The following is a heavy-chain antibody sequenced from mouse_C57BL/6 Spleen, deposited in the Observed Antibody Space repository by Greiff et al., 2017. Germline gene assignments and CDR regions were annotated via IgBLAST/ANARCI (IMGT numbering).Heavy chain of an antibody. CDR3: AMQDYYGSGPYWDFDV. Sequence: QVQLQQPGAELVKPGASVKVSCKASGYTFTSYWMHWVKQRPGQGLEWIGRIHPSVSDPNYNQKFKGKATLTVDKSSSTAYMQLSSLTSEDSAVYYCAMQDYYGSGPYWDFDVWGTGTTVTVSS. D-gene: IGHD1-1*01. CDR1: GYTFTSYW. V-gene: IGHV1-74*01. CDR2: IHPSVSDP. J-gene: IGHJ1*03.